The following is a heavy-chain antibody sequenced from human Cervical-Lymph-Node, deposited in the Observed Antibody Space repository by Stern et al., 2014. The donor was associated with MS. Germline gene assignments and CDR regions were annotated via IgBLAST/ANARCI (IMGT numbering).Heavy chain of an antibody. CDR1: GYSFTNYW. D-gene: IGHD1-26*01. CDR2: IYPGDSDT. J-gene: IGHJ5*02. Sequence: EVQLVQSGAEVKKPGESLKISCQGSGYSFTNYWIIWVRQMPGKGLEWMGSIYPGDSDTSYSPSFQSPVTFSADKSISTAYLHRSSLKASYTAMYYCARRGSSLWFDPWGQGTLVTVSS. V-gene: IGHV5-51*01. CDR3: ARRGSSLWFDP.